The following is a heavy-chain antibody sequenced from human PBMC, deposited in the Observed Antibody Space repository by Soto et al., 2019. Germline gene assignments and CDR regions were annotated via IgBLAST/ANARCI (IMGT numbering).Heavy chain of an antibody. V-gene: IGHV4-31*03. CDR1: GGSISSDGNY. CDR3: ARARMVRGIIYYYGMDV. J-gene: IGHJ6*02. CDR2: IYYSGST. D-gene: IGHD3-10*01. Sequence: QVQLQESGPGLVKSSQTLSLTCTVSGGSISSDGNYWSWIRQHPGKGLEWIGYIYYSGSTYYNPSLKSRVTISVDTSKNQFSLKLNSVTAADTAVYYCARARMVRGIIYYYGMDVWGHGTTVTVSS.